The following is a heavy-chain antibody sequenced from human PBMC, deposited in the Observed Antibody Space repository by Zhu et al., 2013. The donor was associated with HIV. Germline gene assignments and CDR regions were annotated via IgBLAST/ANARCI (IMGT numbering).Heavy chain of an antibody. D-gene: IGHD6-13*01. CDR3: AREMAAAGIGLLRY. V-gene: IGHV3-7*03. CDR1: GFTFSSYW. Sequence: EVQLVESGGGLVQPGGSLRLSCAASGFTFSSYWLTWVRQAPGKGLEWVANIKQDGSLTHYVDSVKGRFTISRDNSKNTLYLQMNSLRVEDTAVYYCAREMAAAGIGLLRYWGQGTLVTVSS. CDR2: IKQDGSLT. J-gene: IGHJ4*02.